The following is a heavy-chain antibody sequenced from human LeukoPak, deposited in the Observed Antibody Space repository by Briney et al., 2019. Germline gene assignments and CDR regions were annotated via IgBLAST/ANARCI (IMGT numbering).Heavy chain of an antibody. D-gene: IGHD6-13*01. V-gene: IGHV3-66*01. Sequence: GGSLRLSCAASGFTVSSNCMSWVRQAPGKGLEWVSVIYSGGSTYYADSVKGRFTISRDNSKNTLYLQMNSLRAEDTAVYYCARGAAGTSYSDYWGQGTLVTVSS. J-gene: IGHJ4*02. CDR3: ARGAAGTSYSDY. CDR1: GFTVSSNC. CDR2: IYSGGST.